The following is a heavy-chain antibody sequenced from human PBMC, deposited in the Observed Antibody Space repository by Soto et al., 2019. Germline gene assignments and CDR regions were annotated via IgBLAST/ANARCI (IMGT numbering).Heavy chain of an antibody. CDR3: ARDGESSGYLIDY. D-gene: IGHD3-22*01. Sequence: GGSLRLSCAASGFSFNTYGIHWVRQAPGKGLEWLAVISYDGSTNYADSVKGRFTISRDNAKNTLILQMDSLRVEDTAVYYCARDGESSGYLIDYWGQGTLVTVSS. CDR1: GFSFNTYG. CDR2: ISYDGST. J-gene: IGHJ4*02. V-gene: IGHV3-30*03.